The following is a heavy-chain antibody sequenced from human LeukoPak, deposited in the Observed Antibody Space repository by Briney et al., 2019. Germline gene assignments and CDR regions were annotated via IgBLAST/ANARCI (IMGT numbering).Heavy chain of an antibody. CDR1: GGSISSYY. CDR3: ARGPHSSSWYYYYYMDV. D-gene: IGHD6-13*01. J-gene: IGHJ6*03. Sequence: SSETLSLTCTVSGGSISSYYWSWIRQPPGKGLEWIGYIYYSGSTNYNPSLKSRVTISVDTSKNQFSLKLSSVTAADTAVYYCARGPHSSSWYYYYYMDVWGKGTTVTVSS. V-gene: IGHV4-59*01. CDR2: IYYSGST.